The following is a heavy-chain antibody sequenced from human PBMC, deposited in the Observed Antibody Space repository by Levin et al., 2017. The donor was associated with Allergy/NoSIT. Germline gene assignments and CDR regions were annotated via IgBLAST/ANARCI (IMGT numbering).Heavy chain of an antibody. CDR1: GFTFNTYA. V-gene: IGHV3-23*01. CDR2: VSTDGDYT. Sequence: PGGSLRLSCAASGFTFNTYAMNWVRQAPGQGLEWVSSVSTDGDYTFYADSVKRRFTISRDNSRNTLFLQMNSLGAEDMALYYCAKDDGAAYYSFDSWGQGTLVTVSS. CDR3: AKDDGAAYYSFDS. D-gene: IGHD1-26*01. J-gene: IGHJ4*02.